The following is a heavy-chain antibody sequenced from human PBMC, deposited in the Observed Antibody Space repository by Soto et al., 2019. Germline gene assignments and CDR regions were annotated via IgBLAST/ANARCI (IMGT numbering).Heavy chain of an antibody. Sequence: QVHLVESEGGVVQPGRSLRLSCAASGFTFSGYDMYWVRRAPGKGLEWVTFISYAGINTYYADYVKGRFTISRDNSQNTLYLQMNSRRPEDTAVYYCAKGAYYYDTNARLIFAYWGQGALVTVSS. J-gene: IGHJ4*02. V-gene: IGHV3-30*18. CDR1: GFTFSGYD. D-gene: IGHD3-22*01. CDR3: AKGAYYYDTNARLIFAY. CDR2: ISYAGINT.